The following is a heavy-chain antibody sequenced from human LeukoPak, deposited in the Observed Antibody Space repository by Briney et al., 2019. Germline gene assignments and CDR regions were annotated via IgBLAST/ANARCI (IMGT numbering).Heavy chain of an antibody. J-gene: IGHJ4*02. V-gene: IGHV3-23*01. Sequence: RGALRLSCAASGFTFSSYAMSWVRQAPGKGLDWVSAISGSGGSTYNADSVKGRVTISRDNSKNTLHLQMDSLRAEDTAVYYCARRYDGSYYFALWGQGTLVTVSS. D-gene: IGHD3-10*01. CDR2: ISGSGGST. CDR1: GFTFSSYA. CDR3: ARRYDGSYYFAL.